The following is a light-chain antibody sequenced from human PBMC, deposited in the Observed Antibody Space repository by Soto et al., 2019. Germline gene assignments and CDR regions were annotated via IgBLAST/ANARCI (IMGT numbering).Light chain of an antibody. J-gene: IGLJ2*01. CDR2: DVN. V-gene: IGLV2-14*03. CDR1: SSDIGAYNF. Sequence: QPALTQPSSVSGVPGQSITISCTGTSSDIGAYNFVSWYQQHPGKAPKLMLYDVNIRPSGVSNRFSGSKSGNTASLTISGLQAEDEADYYCTSWTTSTTMIFGGGTKVTVL. CDR3: TSWTTSTTMI.